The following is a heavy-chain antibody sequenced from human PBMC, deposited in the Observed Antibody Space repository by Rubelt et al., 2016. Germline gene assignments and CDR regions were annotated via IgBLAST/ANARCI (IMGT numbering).Heavy chain of an antibody. V-gene: IGHV3-30*02. CDR3: AKDSSPGYCSGSTCYSYYFDS. D-gene: IGHD2-15*01. J-gene: IGHJ4*02. CDR2: VRFDGTRT. Sequence: QAPGKGLEWVAVVRFDGTRTYYADSVRGRFTMSRDNSRSTLYLQMNSLRAEDTAVYYCAKDSSPGYCSGSTCYSYYFDSWGQGTLVTVSS.